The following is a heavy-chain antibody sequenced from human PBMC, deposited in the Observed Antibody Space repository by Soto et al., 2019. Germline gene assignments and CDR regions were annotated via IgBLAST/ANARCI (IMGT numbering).Heavy chain of an antibody. D-gene: IGHD2-2*01. J-gene: IGHJ4*02. Sequence: VGSLRLSCAASGFTFNTYAMTRVRQAPGKGLEWVSAINGFGGSTYYADSVQGRFTISRDNSKNTLYLQMNSLRVEDTAVYYCAKGRGPDAYYFDYWGQGTVVTVSS. CDR2: INGFGGST. CDR3: AKGRGPDAYYFDY. CDR1: GFTFNTYA. V-gene: IGHV3-23*01.